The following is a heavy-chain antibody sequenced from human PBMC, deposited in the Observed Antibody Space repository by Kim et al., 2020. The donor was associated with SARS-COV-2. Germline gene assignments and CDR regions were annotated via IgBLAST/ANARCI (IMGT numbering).Heavy chain of an antibody. J-gene: IGHJ6*02. Sequence: ASVKVSCKASGYTFTSYYMHWVRQAPGQGLEWMGIINPSGGSTSYAQKFQGRVTMTRDTSTSTVYMELSSLRSEDTAVYYCARESGGSCFIPPCYYYYGMDVWGQGTTVTVPS. CDR3: ARESGGSCFIPPCYYYYGMDV. D-gene: IGHD2-15*01. CDR2: INPSGGST. CDR1: GYTFTSYY. V-gene: IGHV1-46*01.